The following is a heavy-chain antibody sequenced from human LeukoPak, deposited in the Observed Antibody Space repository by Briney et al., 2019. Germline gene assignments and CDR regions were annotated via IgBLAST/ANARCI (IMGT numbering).Heavy chain of an antibody. CDR3: ARDKWYCSSTSCPFVDV. CDR1: GYAFTSYA. V-gene: IGHV1-3*01. D-gene: IGHD2-2*01. J-gene: IGHJ6*02. CDR2: INAGNGNT. Sequence: GASVKVSCKASGYAFTSYAMHWVRQAPGQRLEWMGWINAGNGNTKYSRKFQGRVTITRDTSASTAYMELSSLRSEDTAVYYCARDKWYCSSTSCPFVDVWGQGTTVTVSS.